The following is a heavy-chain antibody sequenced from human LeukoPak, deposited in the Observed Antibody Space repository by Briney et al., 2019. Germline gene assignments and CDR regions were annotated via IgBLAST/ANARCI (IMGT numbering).Heavy chain of an antibody. CDR3: ASQTKYYSGSAGSYWAAFDL. J-gene: IGHJ3*01. CDR1: GLTFYDQA. Sequence: GGSLRFSCASSGLTFYDQAMHWVRQAPCTGLEWVSLSGNDGSTYYADSVRGRFTISRDISKNSLYLEMSSLRTEDTALYHCASQTKYYSGSAGSYWAAFDLWGQGTMVTVSS. D-gene: IGHD3-10*01. V-gene: IGHV3-43*02. CDR2: SGNDGST.